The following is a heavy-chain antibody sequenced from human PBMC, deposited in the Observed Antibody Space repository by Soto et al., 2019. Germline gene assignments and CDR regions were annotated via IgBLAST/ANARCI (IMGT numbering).Heavy chain of an antibody. CDR3: AKGYSTGWSEGYFDY. CDR2: IGGDGSNI. J-gene: IGHJ4*02. CDR1: GFTFSTYR. Sequence: GGSLRLSCAASGFTFSTYRMHWVRQAPGKGLEWVSYIGGDGSNIAYADSVKGRFTISRDNAKNSLYLQMNSLRPDDTAVYYCAKGYSTGWSEGYFDYWGQGALVTVSS. D-gene: IGHD6-19*01. V-gene: IGHV3-48*01.